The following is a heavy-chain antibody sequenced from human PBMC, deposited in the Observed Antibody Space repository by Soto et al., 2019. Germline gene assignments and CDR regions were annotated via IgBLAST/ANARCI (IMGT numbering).Heavy chain of an antibody. CDR3: ARGDGYNSYYFDY. J-gene: IGHJ4*02. D-gene: IGHD5-12*01. CDR2: IYYSGST. CDR1: GCSISSYY. Sequence: SETLSLTCTVSGCSISSYYWSWIRQPPGKGLEWIGYIYYSGSTNYHPTLKSRVTISVDTSKNQFSLKLSSVNAADTAVYYCARGDGYNSYYFDYWGQGTLVTVSS. V-gene: IGHV4-59*01.